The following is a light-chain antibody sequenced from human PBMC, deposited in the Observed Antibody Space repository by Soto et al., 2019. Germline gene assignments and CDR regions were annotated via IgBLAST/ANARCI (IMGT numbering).Light chain of an antibody. V-gene: IGLV2-14*01. J-gene: IGLJ1*01. CDR2: EVR. Sequence: QSVLTQPASVSGSPGQAITISCTGTSSDFGSYNYVSWYQHHPGKAPKLMIYEVRNRPSGVSNRFSVSKSGTTASLTISGLQAEDEADYYCSSYTSSSTLVFGTGTKLTVL. CDR3: SSYTSSSTLV. CDR1: SSDFGSYNY.